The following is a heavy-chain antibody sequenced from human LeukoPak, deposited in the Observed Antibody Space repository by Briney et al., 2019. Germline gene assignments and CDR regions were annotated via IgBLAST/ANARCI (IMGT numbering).Heavy chain of an antibody. Sequence: SETLSLTCTVSGGSISSSSYYWGWIRQPPGKGLEWIGSIYYSGSTYYNPSLKSRVTISVDTSMNQFSLKLSSVTAADTAVYYCANYGSGSYSFDYWGQGALVPVSS. V-gene: IGHV4-39*01. CDR2: IYYSGST. CDR3: ANYGSGSYSFDY. CDR1: GGSISSSSYY. D-gene: IGHD3-10*01. J-gene: IGHJ4*02.